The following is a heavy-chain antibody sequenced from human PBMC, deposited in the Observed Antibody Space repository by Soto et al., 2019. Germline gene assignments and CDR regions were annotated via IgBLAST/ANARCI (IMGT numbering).Heavy chain of an antibody. CDR1: GASMSSHY. CDR3: ARDRSLLRDAYFDF. J-gene: IGHJ4*02. V-gene: IGHV4-59*11. CDR2: IHDSGSV. Sequence: SETLSLTCTVSGASMSSHYWSWIRQPPGRGLEWIAYIHDSGSVNYNPSLESRVTISVDTSKNQFSLKMTSVTAADTAVYYCARDRSLLRDAYFDFWSRGTLVTVSS. D-gene: IGHD2-15*01.